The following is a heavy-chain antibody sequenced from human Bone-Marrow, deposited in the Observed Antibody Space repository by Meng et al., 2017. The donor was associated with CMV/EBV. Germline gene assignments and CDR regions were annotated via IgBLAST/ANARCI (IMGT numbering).Heavy chain of an antibody. J-gene: IGHJ6*02. CDR2: INWNGGST. CDR1: GFTFDDYG. Sequence: GESLKISCAASGFTFDDYGMSWVRQAPGKGLEWVSGINWNGGSTGYADSVKGRFTISRDNAKNSLYLQMNSLRAEDTALYYCARDLGWNYVLYYYGMDVWGQGTTVTVSS. D-gene: IGHD1-7*01. CDR3: ARDLGWNYVLYYYGMDV. V-gene: IGHV3-20*04.